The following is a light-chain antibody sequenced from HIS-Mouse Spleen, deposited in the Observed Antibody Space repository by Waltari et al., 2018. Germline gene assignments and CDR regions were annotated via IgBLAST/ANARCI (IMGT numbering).Light chain of an antibody. Sequence: SYELTQPPSVSVSPGQPARITCSGDALPTKYSYWYQQKSGQAPGLVIYEDSKRPPGIPERFSGSRSGTMATLTISGAQVEDEADYYCYSTDSSGNHRVFGGGTKLTVL. J-gene: IGLJ2*01. CDR1: ALPTKY. CDR3: YSTDSSGNHRV. CDR2: EDS. V-gene: IGLV3-10*01.